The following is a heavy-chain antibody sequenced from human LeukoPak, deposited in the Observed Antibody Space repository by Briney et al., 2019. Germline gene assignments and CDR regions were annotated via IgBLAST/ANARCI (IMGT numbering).Heavy chain of an antibody. CDR3: ARLVPSGRPSDI. V-gene: IGHV3-21*01. CDR1: GFTFSDYT. D-gene: IGHD2-2*01. J-gene: IGHJ3*02. Sequence: GSLRLSCTASGFTFSDYTMNWVRQAPGKGLQWVSSISGGSTYIYYADSVKGRFTISRDNAKNSLSLLMNNLRAEDTAVYYCARLVPSGRPSDIWGQGTMVTVSS. CDR2: ISGGSTYI.